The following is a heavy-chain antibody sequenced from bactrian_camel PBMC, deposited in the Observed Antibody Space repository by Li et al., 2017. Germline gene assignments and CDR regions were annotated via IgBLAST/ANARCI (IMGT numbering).Heavy chain of an antibody. J-gene: IGHJ4*01. Sequence: HVQLVESGGGSVQAGESLRLSCSTSGYTFSMYCMGWFRQAPGKEREGVSLIYIPTGTTSYFDSVKGRFTMSRDNAKNTLYLQMNSLKIEDTAVYYCALGSSRQATMTARGKGTQVTVS. CDR1: GYTFSMYC. D-gene: IGHD3*01. CDR2: IYIPTGTT. V-gene: IGHV3S1*01.